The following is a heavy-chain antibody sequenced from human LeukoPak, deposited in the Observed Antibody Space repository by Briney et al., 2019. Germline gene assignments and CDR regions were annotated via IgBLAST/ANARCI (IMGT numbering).Heavy chain of an antibody. D-gene: IGHD5-12*01. V-gene: IGHV4-59*01. CDR3: ARFAAVATIYYFDY. Sequence: PSETLSLTCTVSGGSISSYHWSWIRQPPGKGLEWIGYIYSSGSTNYNPSLKSRVTISVDTSNNQFSLKLSSVTAADTAVYYCARFAAVATIYYFDYWGQGTLVTVSS. J-gene: IGHJ4*02. CDR1: GGSISSYH. CDR2: IYSSGST.